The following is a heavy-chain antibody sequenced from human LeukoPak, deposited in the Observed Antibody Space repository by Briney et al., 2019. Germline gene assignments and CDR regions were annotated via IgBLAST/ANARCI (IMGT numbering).Heavy chain of an antibody. CDR1: GGTFSSYA. Sequence: GASVKVSCKASGGTFSSYAISWVRQAPGQGLEWMGWINAYNGNTNYAQKLQGRVTMTTDTSTSTAYMELRSLRSDDTAVYYCARGRTVTRLFDPWGQGTLVTVSS. J-gene: IGHJ5*02. CDR3: ARGRTVTRLFDP. V-gene: IGHV1-18*01. D-gene: IGHD4-17*01. CDR2: INAYNGNT.